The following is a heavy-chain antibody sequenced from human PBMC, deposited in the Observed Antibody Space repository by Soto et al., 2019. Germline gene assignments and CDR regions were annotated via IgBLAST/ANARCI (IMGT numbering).Heavy chain of an antibody. CDR1: GGSFSGYY. CDR3: ARGNRIAAAGGYYYYGMDV. Sequence: SETLSLSCAVYGGSFSGYYWSWIRQPPGKGLEWIGEINHSGSTNYNPSLKSRVTISVDTSKNQFSLKLSSVTAADTAVYYCARGNRIAAAGGYYYYGMDVWGQGTTVTVSS. J-gene: IGHJ6*02. D-gene: IGHD6-13*01. CDR2: INHSGST. V-gene: IGHV4-34*01.